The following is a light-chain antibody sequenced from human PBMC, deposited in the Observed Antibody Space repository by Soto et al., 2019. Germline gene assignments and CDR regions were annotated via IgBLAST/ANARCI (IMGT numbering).Light chain of an antibody. CDR1: SGHSTYS. CDR2: LNSDGSL. V-gene: IGLV4-69*01. J-gene: IGLJ2*01. CDR3: QTWGPGFRV. Sequence: QPVVTQSPSASASLGASVRLTCTLSSGHSTYSIAWHQQQPEKGPRFLMNLNSDGSLSKGDGIPDRFSGSTSGAERYLTISSLQSEDEADYYCQTWGPGFRVFGGGTKLTVL.